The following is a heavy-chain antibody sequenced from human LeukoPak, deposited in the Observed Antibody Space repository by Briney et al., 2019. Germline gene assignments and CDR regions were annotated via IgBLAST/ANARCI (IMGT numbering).Heavy chain of an antibody. CDR2: IFYTGTT. J-gene: IGHJ4*02. CDR1: GDSIRTYY. CDR3: ARMNYYGSYYFDF. Sequence: SETLSLTCTVSGDSIRTYYWTWIRQPPGKGLEWLGYIFYTGTTNYKPSPKSRVTISVDLPKNQFSLRLTSLTAADTAVYFCARMNYYGSYYFDFWGQGTLVTVSS. D-gene: IGHD3-10*01. V-gene: IGHV4-59*01.